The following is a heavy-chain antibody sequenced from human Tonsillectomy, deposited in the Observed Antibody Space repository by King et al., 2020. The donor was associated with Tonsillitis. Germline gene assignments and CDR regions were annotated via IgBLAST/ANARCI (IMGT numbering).Heavy chain of an antibody. D-gene: IGHD7-27*01. CDR1: GYTFTGYY. V-gene: IGHV1-2*07. J-gene: IGHJ4*02. CDR2: IHPKMDDT. CDR3: AKDLSTGAFDS. Sequence: QLVQSGTEVKKPGASVKISCKASGYTFTGYYLHWVRQAPGQGLEWLGWIHPKMDDTHYPHSFQGRVTMTRDTSISTGYMELSRLRSDDTAVYYCAKDLSTGAFDSWGQGTLVTVSS.